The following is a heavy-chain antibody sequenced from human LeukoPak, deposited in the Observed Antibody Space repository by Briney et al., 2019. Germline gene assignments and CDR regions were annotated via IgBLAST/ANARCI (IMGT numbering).Heavy chain of an antibody. CDR1: GYTFTSYG. Sequence: ASVKVSCKASGYTFTSYGISWVRQAPGQGLEWMGWISAYNGNTNYAQKLQGRVTMTTDTSTSTAYMELRSLRSDDTAVYYRARDHHQHYYDSSGYPDYWGQGTLVTVSS. V-gene: IGHV1-18*01. CDR3: ARDHHQHYYDSSGYPDY. D-gene: IGHD3-22*01. CDR2: ISAYNGNT. J-gene: IGHJ4*02.